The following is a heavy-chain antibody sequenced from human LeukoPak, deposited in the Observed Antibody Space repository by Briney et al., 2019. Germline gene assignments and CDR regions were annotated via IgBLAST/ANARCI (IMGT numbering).Heavy chain of an antibody. Sequence: PSETLSLTCTVSGGSISSSSYYWGWIRQPPGKGLEWIESIFYSGSTYYNPSLKSRVTISVDTSKNQFSLKLSSVTAADTAVYYCARGPPTIVLRPTIFGVVPLEDWGQGTLVTVSS. CDR2: IFYSGST. CDR1: GGSISSSSYY. CDR3: ARGPPTIVLRPTIFGVVPLED. D-gene: IGHD3-3*01. V-gene: IGHV4-39*07. J-gene: IGHJ4*02.